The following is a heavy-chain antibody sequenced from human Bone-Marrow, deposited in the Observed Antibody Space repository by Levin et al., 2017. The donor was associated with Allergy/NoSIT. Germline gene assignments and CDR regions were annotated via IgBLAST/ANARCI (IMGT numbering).Heavy chain of an antibody. V-gene: IGHV4-34*01. CDR3: AKGRANYHGSALNWFDH. CDR1: GGSFSAYY. CDR2: ITHSGST. D-gene: IGHD3-10*01. J-gene: IGHJ5*02. Sequence: SETLSLTCAVYGGSFSAYYWSWIRQPPGRRLEWIGEITHSGSTNYRPSLKSRVIISLDKSKNQFSLKLSSVTAADTAVYYCAKGRANYHGSALNWFDHWGQGTLVSVSS.